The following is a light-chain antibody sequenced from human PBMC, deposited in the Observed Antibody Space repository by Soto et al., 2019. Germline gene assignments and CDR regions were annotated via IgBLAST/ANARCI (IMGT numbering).Light chain of an antibody. CDR2: DVS. V-gene: IGLV2-14*01. CDR1: SSDVGGYNF. Sequence: QSALTQPASVSGSPGQSITISCTGSSSDVGGYNFVSWYQQHPGKAPKLMIYDVSNRPSGVSNRFSGSKSGNTASLTISGLQAEDEADYYGNSYTSSSTLIFGGGTKLTVL. J-gene: IGLJ2*01. CDR3: NSYTSSSTLI.